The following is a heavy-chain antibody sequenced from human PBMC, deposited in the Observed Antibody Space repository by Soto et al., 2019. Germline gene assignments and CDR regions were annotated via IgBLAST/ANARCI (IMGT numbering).Heavy chain of an antibody. D-gene: IGHD6-19*01. CDR2: VYPGDSDT. CDR1: GYSFSSYW. Sequence: GESLKISCKGFGYSFSSYWIGWVCQMPGKGLEWMGIVYPGDSDTRYSPSFQGQVIISADESISTAYLHWSSLKASDTAMYYCARHTLAGKTDYYHGVDVWGQGTTVTVSS. CDR3: ARHTLAGKTDYYHGVDV. J-gene: IGHJ6*02. V-gene: IGHV5-51*01.